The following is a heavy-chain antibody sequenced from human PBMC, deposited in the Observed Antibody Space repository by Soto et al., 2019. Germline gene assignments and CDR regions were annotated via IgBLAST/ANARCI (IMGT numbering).Heavy chain of an antibody. CDR3: AATPRY. CDR2: IYSGGST. V-gene: IGHV4-59*01. J-gene: IGHJ4*02. D-gene: IGHD1-26*01. Sequence: PSETLSLTCTVSGDSNSSYYWSWIRQPPGKGLEWIGYIYSGGSTNYNPSLKGRVTMSLDTSKNQVSLNVTSVTAADTAVYYCAATPRYWGQGRLVTVSS. CDR1: GDSNSSYY.